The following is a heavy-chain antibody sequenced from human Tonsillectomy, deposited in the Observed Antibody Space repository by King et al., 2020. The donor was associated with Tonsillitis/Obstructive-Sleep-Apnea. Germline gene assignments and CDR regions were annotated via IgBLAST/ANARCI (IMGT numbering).Heavy chain of an antibody. CDR1: GGSISSYY. Sequence: QLQESGPGLVKPSETLSLTCTVSGGSISSYYWSWIRQPPGKGLEWIGYIYYRGSTNSNPSLKSRVTISVDTSKNQFSLKLRSVTAADTAVYYCASGAAAGYFDDWGQGTLVTVSA. D-gene: IGHD6-13*01. CDR2: IYYRGST. V-gene: IGHV4-59*08. J-gene: IGHJ4*02. CDR3: ASGAAAGYFDD.